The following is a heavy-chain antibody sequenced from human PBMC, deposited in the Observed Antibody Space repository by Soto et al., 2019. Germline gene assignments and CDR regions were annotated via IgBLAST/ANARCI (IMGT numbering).Heavy chain of an antibody. CDR1: GDSLNSRYW. Sequence: QVQLQESGPGLVKPSGTLSLICTVSGDSLNSRYWWTWVRQPPEQGLEWLGEVYHSGFVRYNPSLESRVTISVDTSKNQCSLKPASVTAADTAVYYCARVRPPSSTRQAAVLYYFGYWGQGALVTVSS. D-gene: IGHD6-6*01. CDR2: VYHSGFV. J-gene: IGHJ4*02. V-gene: IGHV4-4*02. CDR3: ARVRPPSSTRQAAVLYYFGY.